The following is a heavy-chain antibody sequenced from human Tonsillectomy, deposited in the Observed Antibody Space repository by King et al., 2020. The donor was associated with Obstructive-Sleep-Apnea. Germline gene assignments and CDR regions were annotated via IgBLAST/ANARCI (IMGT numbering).Heavy chain of an antibody. CDR3: AREPPPSMVRGDRNDY. D-gene: IGHD3-10*01. V-gene: IGHV4-39*07. J-gene: IGHJ4*02. CDR2: IYYNGSP. CDR1: GDSISTSSYY. Sequence: QLQESGPGLVKHSETLSLTCNVSGDSISTSSYYWGWIRQPPGKGLQWIGTIYYNGSPHYNPSLKSRVTISVDTSKNQFSLKLSSVTAADTAVYYCAREPPPSMVRGDRNDYWGQGTLVIVSS.